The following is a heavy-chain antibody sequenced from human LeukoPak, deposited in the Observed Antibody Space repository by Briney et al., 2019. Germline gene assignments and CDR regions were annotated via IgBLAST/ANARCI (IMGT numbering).Heavy chain of an antibody. J-gene: IGHJ4*02. D-gene: IGHD6-6*01. CDR3: AIRGSSAPGGY. Sequence: ASVTVSYKASGYTFTDYYMHWLRQAPGQGREWMGWINPNSGGTNYTQKFQGRVTVTRETSISTAYMELSRLRSDATAVYYCAIRGSSAPGGYWGQGTLVTVSS. CDR2: INPNSGGT. CDR1: GYTFTDYY. V-gene: IGHV1-2*02.